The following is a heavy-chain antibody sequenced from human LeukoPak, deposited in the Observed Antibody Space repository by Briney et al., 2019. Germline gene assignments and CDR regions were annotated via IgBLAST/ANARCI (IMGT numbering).Heavy chain of an antibody. V-gene: IGHV5-51*01. CDR1: GYSFTRYW. J-gene: IGHJ4*02. D-gene: IGHD3-22*01. CDR3: ARYYYDSSGYLGY. Sequence: GESLMISCKGSGYSFTRYWIGWVRQMPGKGLEWMGIIYPGASDTRYSPSFQGQVTISADKSISTAYLQWSSLRASDTAMYYCARYYYDSSGYLGYWGQGTLVTVSS. CDR2: IYPGASDT.